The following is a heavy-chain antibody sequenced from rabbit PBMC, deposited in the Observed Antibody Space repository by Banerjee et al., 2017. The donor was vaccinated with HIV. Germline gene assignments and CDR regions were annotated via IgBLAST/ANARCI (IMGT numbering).Heavy chain of an antibody. CDR1: GFSFSSSYY. Sequence: QSLEESGGDLVKPGASLTLTCTASGFSFSSSYYMCWVRQAPGKGLEWIGCIYGGSSGSTYYASWAKGRFTISKTSSTTVTLQMTSLTAADTATYFCARDDAGGDYASDLWGQGTLVTVS. J-gene: IGHJ3*01. CDR3: ARDDAGGDYASDL. D-gene: IGHD2-1*01. CDR2: IYGGSSGST. V-gene: IGHV1S40*01.